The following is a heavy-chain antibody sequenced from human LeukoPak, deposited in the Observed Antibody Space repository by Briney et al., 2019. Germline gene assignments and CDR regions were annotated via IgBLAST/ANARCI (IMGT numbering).Heavy chain of an antibody. CDR1: GFTFSNAW. CDR2: IKSKTDGGTT. CDR3: TTDTYYDILTGYFDY. V-gene: IGHV3-15*01. Sequence: GGSLRLSCAASGFTFSNAWMSWVRQAPGKGLEWVGRIKSKTDGGTTDYAAPVKGRFTISRDDSKNTLYLRMNSLKTEDTAVYYCTTDTYYDILTGYFDYWGQGTLVTVSS. D-gene: IGHD3-9*01. J-gene: IGHJ4*02.